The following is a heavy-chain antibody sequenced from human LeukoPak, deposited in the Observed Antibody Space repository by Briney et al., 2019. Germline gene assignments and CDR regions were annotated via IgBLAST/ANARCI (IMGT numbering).Heavy chain of an antibody. V-gene: IGHV3-53*01. D-gene: IGHD2-2*02. Sequence: PGGSLRLSCAASGFTFSDYYMSWVRQAPGKGLEWVSVIYSGGSTYYADSVKGRFTISRDNSKNTLYLQMNSLRAEDTAVYYCAREYTGVDYWGQGTLVTVSS. J-gene: IGHJ4*02. CDR3: AREYTGVDY. CDR2: IYSGGST. CDR1: GFTFSDYY.